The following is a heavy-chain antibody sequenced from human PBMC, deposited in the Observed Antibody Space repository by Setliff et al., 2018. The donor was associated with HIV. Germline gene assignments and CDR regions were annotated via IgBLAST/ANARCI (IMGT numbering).Heavy chain of an antibody. CDR3: ARDRGGYTFDF. V-gene: IGHV3-7*01. Sequence: PGGSLRLSCAASGFTFSSYWMYWVRQAPGKGLEWVASIKGDGSEKYYVGSVKGRFTSSRDNAGNSLSLQMNSLRAEDTAVYYCARDRGGYTFDFWGQGTVFTVSS. D-gene: IGHD3-10*01. CDR1: GFTFSSYW. CDR2: IKGDGSEK. J-gene: IGHJ3*01.